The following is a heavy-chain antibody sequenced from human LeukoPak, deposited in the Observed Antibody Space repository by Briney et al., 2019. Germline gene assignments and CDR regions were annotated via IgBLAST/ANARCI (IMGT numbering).Heavy chain of an antibody. V-gene: IGHV1-46*01. D-gene: IGHD4-17*01. CDR2: INPSGGST. J-gene: IGHJ4*02. CDR1: GYTFTSYY. CDR3: ARGRPQEDYGYRYYFDY. Sequence: ASVKVSCKASGYTFTSYYMHWVRQAPGQGLEWMGIINPSGGSTSYAQKFQGRVTMTRDTSTSTVYMELSSLRSEDTAVYYCARGRPQEDYGYRYYFDYWGQGTLVTVSS.